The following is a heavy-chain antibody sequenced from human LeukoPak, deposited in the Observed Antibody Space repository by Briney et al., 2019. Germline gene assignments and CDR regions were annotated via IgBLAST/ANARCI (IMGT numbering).Heavy chain of an antibody. J-gene: IGHJ4*02. D-gene: IGHD2-2*01. CDR2: IYYSGST. CDR3: AREGGEYQLLEDY. Sequence: SETLSLTCTVSGGSSSSSNYYWGWIRQPPGKGLEWIGSIYYSGSTYYNPSLKSRVTVSEDTSKKQLSLKLSSVTAADTAVYYCAREGGEYQLLEDYWGQGTLVTVSS. CDR1: GGSSSSSNYY. V-gene: IGHV4-39*02.